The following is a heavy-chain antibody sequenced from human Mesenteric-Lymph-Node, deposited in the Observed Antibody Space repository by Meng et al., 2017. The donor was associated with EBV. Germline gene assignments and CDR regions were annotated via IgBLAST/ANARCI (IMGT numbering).Heavy chain of an antibody. D-gene: IGHD6-13*01. J-gene: IGHJ4*02. CDR1: GFTFSSYS. CDR2: ISSSSSYI. CDR3: ARDAAAAGTGFDY. V-gene: IGHV3-21*01. Sequence: EVQLVESGGXLVKPGGSLRLSCAASGFTFSSYSMNWVRQAPGKGLEWVSSISSSSSYIYYADSVKGRFTISRDNAKNSLYLQMNSLRAEDTAVYYCARDAAAAGTGFDYWGQGTLVTVSS.